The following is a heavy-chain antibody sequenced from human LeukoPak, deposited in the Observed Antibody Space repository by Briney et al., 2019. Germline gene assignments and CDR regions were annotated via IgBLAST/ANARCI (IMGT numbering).Heavy chain of an antibody. J-gene: IGHJ4*02. CDR1: GGSFSGYY. Sequence: SETLSLTCAVYGGSFSGYYWIWIRQPPGKGLEGIGEINHSGSTNYNPSLKSRVTISVDTSKNQFSLKLSPVTAADTAVYYCARARGWRGHFDYWGQGTLVTVSS. D-gene: IGHD1-26*01. CDR3: ARARGWRGHFDY. V-gene: IGHV4-34*01. CDR2: INHSGST.